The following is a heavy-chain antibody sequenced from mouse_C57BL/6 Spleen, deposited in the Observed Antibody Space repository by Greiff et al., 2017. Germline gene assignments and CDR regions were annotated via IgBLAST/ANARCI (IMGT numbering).Heavy chain of an antibody. V-gene: IGHV1-85*01. CDR2: IFPRDGST. CDR1: GYNFTSYD. D-gene: IGHD1-1*01. CDR3: ARSSYWFAY. J-gene: IGHJ3*01. Sequence: QVQLQQSGPELVKPGASVQLSCKASGYNFTSYDINWVQQRPGKGLEWIGWIFPRDGSTKYHETLKGNATLTVDTSSSTAYMELHSLTSEDSAVYFCARSSYWFAYWGQGTLVTVSA.